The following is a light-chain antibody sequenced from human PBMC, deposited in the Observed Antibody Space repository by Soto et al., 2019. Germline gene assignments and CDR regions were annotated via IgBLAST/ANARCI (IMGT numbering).Light chain of an antibody. J-gene: IGKJ4*01. V-gene: IGKV3-11*01. CDR3: QQRSNWPLLT. CDR2: DAS. CDR1: QSIRSL. Sequence: EIVLTQSPATLSLSPGERATLSCRASQSIRSLLAWYQQKPGQAPRLLIYDASNRATGIPARFSGSGSGTDFTLTISSLEPEDSAVYYCQQRSNWPLLTFGGGTKLEIK.